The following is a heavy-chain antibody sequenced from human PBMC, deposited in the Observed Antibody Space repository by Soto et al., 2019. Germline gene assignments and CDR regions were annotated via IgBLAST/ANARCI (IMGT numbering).Heavy chain of an antibody. Sequence: QVQLIQSGAEVKKPGASVKLSCKASGYSFITYGISWVRQAPGQGLEWMGWITTYSGNTDYAKKVQGRVTMTTDTSTSTVYMELRSLRSDDTAVYYCARDPYSSASRWFDPWGQGTRVTVSS. J-gene: IGHJ5*02. CDR2: ITTYSGNT. CDR1: GYSFITYG. V-gene: IGHV1-18*01. D-gene: IGHD6-19*01. CDR3: ARDPYSSASRWFDP.